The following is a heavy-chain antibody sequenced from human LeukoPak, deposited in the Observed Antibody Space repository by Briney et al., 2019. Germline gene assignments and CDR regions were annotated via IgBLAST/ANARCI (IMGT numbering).Heavy chain of an antibody. CDR1: GYSFTSYW. V-gene: IGHV5-51*01. Sequence: GESLKISCKGSGYSFTSYWIGWVRQMPGKGLEWMGIIYPGDSDTRYSPSFQGQVTISADKSISTAYLQWSSLKASDTATYYCARLVSPDYYGSGGYGFDPWGQGTLVTVSS. CDR2: IYPGDSDT. J-gene: IGHJ5*02. D-gene: IGHD3-10*01. CDR3: ARLVSPDYYGSGGYGFDP.